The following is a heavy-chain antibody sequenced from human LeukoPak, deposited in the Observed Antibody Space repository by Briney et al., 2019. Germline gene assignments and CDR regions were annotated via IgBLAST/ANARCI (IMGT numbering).Heavy chain of an antibody. V-gene: IGHV4-59*12. CDR3: ARSTLRRVDY. CDR2: IYYSGST. Sequence: SETLPLTCTVSGGSISSYYWSWLRQPPGKGLEWIGYIYYSGSTNYNPSLKSRVTISVDTSKNQFSLKLSSVTAADTAVYYCARSTLRRVDYWGQGTLVTVSS. CDR1: GGSISSYY. D-gene: IGHD3-3*01. J-gene: IGHJ4*02.